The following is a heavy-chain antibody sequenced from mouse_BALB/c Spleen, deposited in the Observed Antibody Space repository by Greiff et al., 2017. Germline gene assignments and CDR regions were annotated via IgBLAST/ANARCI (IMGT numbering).Heavy chain of an antibody. Sequence: EVKLVESGPGLVKPSQSLSLTCTVTGYSITSDYAWNWIRQFPGNKLEWMGYISYSGSTSYNPSLKSRISITRDTSKNQFFLQLNSVTTEDTATYYCARSRYQGYRYDDYAMDYWGQGTSVTVSS. D-gene: IGHD2-14*01. CDR3: ARSRYQGYRYDDYAMDY. CDR1: GYSITSDYA. J-gene: IGHJ4*01. CDR2: ISYSGST. V-gene: IGHV3-2*02.